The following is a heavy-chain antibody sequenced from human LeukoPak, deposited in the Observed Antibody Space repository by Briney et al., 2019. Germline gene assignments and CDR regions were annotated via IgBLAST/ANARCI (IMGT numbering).Heavy chain of an antibody. D-gene: IGHD3-10*01. CDR3: ARNTITGYYYGMDV. V-gene: IGHV3-21*01. CDR2: ISSSSTYI. Sequence: GGSLRLSCAASGVAFSSYSMNWVRQAPGKGLEWVSSISSSSTYIYYADSVKGRFTISRDNAKNSLYLQMNSLRAEDTAVFYCARNTITGYYYGMDVWGQGTTVTVSS. CDR1: GVAFSSYS. J-gene: IGHJ6*02.